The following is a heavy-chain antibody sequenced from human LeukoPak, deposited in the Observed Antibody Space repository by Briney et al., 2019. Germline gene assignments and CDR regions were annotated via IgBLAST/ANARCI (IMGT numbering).Heavy chain of an antibody. Sequence: TSETLSLTCAVSGVSISSGGYSWSWIRQPPGKGLEWIGYIYHSGSTYYNPSLNSRVTISVDRSKNQFSLELSSVTAADTAVYYCAGGMDVWGQGTTVTVSS. CDR3: AGGMDV. CDR2: IYHSGST. CDR1: GVSISSGGYS. J-gene: IGHJ6*02. V-gene: IGHV4-30-2*01.